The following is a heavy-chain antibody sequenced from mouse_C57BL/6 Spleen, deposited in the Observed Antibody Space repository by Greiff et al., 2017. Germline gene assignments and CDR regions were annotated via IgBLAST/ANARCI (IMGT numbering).Heavy chain of an antibody. Sequence: VQLQQPGTELVKPGASVKLSCKASGYTFTSYWMHWVKQRPGQGLEWIGNINPSNGGTNYNEKFKSKATLTVDESSSTAYMQLSSLTSEDSAVYYCARYLLITTVVRYFDVWGTGTTVTVSS. CDR2: INPSNGGT. D-gene: IGHD1-1*01. CDR1: GYTFTSYW. CDR3: ARYLLITTVVRYFDV. V-gene: IGHV1-53*01. J-gene: IGHJ1*03.